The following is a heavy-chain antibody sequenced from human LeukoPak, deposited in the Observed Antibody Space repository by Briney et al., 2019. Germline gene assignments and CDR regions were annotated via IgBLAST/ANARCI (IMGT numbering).Heavy chain of an antibody. Sequence: PLETLSLTCTVSGGAISSNNYYWGWIRKPPGKGLECIGSIYYSGSSHYNPSLQSRVTICVDTSKNQFSLNLSYVTAADTAVYDRASYSGDDAYVIWGQGTMVTVSS. J-gene: IGHJ3*02. CDR1: GGAISSNNYY. CDR2: IYYSGSS. CDR3: ASYSGDDAYVI. D-gene: IGHD3-10*01. V-gene: IGHV4-39*01.